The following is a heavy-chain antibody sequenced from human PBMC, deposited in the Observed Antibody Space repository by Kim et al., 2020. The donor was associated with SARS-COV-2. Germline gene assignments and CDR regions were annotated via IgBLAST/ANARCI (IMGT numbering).Heavy chain of an antibody. D-gene: IGHD6-19*01. Sequence: GGSLRLSCAASGFTFSSYSMNWVRQAPGKGLEWVSSISSSSSYIYYADSVKGRFTISRDNAKNSLYLQMNSLRAEDTAVYSCARDQGALQWLENYGMDGWGQGTTVTVSS. CDR2: ISSSSSYI. CDR3: ARDQGALQWLENYGMDG. J-gene: IGHJ6*02. V-gene: IGHV3-21*01. CDR1: GFTFSSYS.